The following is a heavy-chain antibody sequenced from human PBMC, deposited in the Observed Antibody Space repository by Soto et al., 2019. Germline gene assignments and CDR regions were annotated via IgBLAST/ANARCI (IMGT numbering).Heavy chain of an antibody. CDR3: ARADRSAFEV. V-gene: IGHV3-66*01. CDR2: IYSTYGRSRT. Sequence: EEQLVESGGGLVQLGGSLRLSCAASGFSVSETHMSWVRQAPGEGLAWVSTIYSTYGRSRTGYAYSVEGRFTISRDNSKNTLSLQMHPLRDEDTAVYYCARADRSAFEVWGQGAMVIVSS. CDR1: GFSVSETH. J-gene: IGHJ3*01.